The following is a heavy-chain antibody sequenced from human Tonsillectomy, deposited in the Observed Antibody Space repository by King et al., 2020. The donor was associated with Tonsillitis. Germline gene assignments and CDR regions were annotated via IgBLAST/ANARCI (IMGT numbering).Heavy chain of an antibody. Sequence: VQLVESGGGLVQPGGSLRLSCAASGFTFSNYAMNWVRQAPGKGLEWGSSISVSGDTTEYADSVRGRFTISRVNSRNTLYLQLNTLRADDTAVYYCAKQFLDASWGQGTLVTVSS. D-gene: IGHD1-1*01. CDR3: AKQFLDAS. CDR1: GFTFSNYA. V-gene: IGHV3-23*04. J-gene: IGHJ4*02. CDR2: ISVSGDTT.